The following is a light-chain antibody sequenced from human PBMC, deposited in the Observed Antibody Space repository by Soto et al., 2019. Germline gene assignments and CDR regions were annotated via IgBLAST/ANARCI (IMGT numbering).Light chain of an antibody. CDR1: QSVSSSF. V-gene: IGKV3-20*01. CDR3: QQYGGLPRT. CDR2: GAS. Sequence: EIVLTQSPGTLSLSPGERATLSCRASQSVSSSFLAWYQQKPGQAPRLLIYGASSRATGIPDRFSGSGSGTDSTLTISRLEPEDFAVYYCQQYGGLPRTFGQGTKVEIK. J-gene: IGKJ1*01.